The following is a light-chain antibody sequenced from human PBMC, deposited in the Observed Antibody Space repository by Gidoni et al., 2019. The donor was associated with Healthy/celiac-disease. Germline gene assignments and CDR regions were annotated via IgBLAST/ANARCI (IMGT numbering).Light chain of an antibody. CDR2: AAS. CDR1: QGISNY. Sequence: DIHMPQSPSPLSASVGDRVTITCRASQGISNYLAWYQQKPGKVPKLLIYAASTLQTGVPSRFSGSGSGTDFTLTISSLQPEDVATYYCQKYNSALGTFGQGTKVEIK. J-gene: IGKJ1*01. CDR3: QKYNSALGT. V-gene: IGKV1-27*01.